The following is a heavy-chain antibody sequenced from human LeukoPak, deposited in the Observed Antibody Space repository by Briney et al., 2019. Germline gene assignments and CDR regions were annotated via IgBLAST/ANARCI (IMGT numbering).Heavy chain of an antibody. D-gene: IGHD6-6*01. CDR3: AREGGSSYAGRFDH. J-gene: IGHJ4*02. CDR1: GFTFSSYA. V-gene: IGHV3-30*01. Sequence: GRSLRLSCAASGFTFSSYAMHWVRQAPGKGLEWVAVISYDGSNKYYADSVKGRFTISRDNSKNTLYLQMNSLRAEDTAVYYCAREGGSSYAGRFDHWGQGTLVTVSS. CDR2: ISYDGSNK.